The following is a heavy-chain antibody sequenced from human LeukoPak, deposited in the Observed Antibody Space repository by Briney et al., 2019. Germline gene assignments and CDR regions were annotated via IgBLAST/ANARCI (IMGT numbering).Heavy chain of an antibody. CDR3: VRSLRSADF. CDR1: EFSLSNYW. V-gene: IGHV3-74*01. CDR2: ISPDGSQT. Sequence: GGSLRLSCAASEFSLSNYWMHWVRQAPGKGLMWVSQISPDGSQTFYADSVKGRFTISRDNAKNTLFLQMDGLRAEDTALYYCVRSLRSADFWGQGTLVTVSS. J-gene: IGHJ4*02.